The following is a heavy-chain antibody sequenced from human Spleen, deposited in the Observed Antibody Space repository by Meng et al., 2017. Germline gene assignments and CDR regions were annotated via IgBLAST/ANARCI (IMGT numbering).Heavy chain of an antibody. CDR3: SKDYTGSDDY. CDR2: INPDGSST. Sequence: VQLVESGGRLVPPGGSLRLSCAASGFTFSRYWMHWVRQVPGQGLVWVSRINPDGSSTSYADSVKGRFTISRDNAKNTLYLQMTSLRAEDTAVYYCSKDYTGSDDYWGQGTLVTVSS. V-gene: IGHV3-74*01. CDR1: GFTFSRYW. J-gene: IGHJ4*02. D-gene: IGHD5-12*01.